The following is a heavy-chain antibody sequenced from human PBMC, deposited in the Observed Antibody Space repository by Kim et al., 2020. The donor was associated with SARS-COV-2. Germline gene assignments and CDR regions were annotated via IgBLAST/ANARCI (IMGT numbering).Heavy chain of an antibody. D-gene: IGHD2-21*02. CDR3: ARHRDISGWYGYCGGDCYSSDSYAFDI. V-gene: IGHV5-10-1*01. J-gene: IGHJ3*02. CDR1: GYSFTSYW. CDR2: IDPSDSYT. Sequence: GESLKISCKGSGYSFTSYWISWVRQMPGKGLEWMGRIDPSDSYTNYSPSFQGHVTISADKSISTAYLQWSSLKASDTAMYYCARHRDISGWYGYCGGDCYSSDSYAFDIWGQGTMVTVSS.